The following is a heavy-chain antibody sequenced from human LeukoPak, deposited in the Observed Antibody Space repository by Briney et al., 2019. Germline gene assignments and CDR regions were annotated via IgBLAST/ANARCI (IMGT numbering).Heavy chain of an antibody. CDR1: GFTFNDYA. CDR3: AKAKYYDILTGPTNHWHFDL. CDR2: ISWNSGTI. V-gene: IGHV3-9*01. D-gene: IGHD3-9*01. J-gene: IGHJ2*01. Sequence: GGSLRLSCAVSGFTFNDYAMHWVRQESGKGLEWVSGISWNSGTIVYADSVKGRFTTSRDNAKNSLFLQMNSLRPEDTALYYCAKAKYYDILTGPTNHWHFDLWGRGTLVAVSS.